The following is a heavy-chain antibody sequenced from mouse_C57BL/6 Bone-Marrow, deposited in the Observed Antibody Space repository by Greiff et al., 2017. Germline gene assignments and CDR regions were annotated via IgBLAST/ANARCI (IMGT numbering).Heavy chain of an antibody. CDR3: AREGSSPDY. V-gene: IGHV1-19*01. CDR1: GYTFTDYY. Sequence: EVQLQQSGPVLVKPGASVKMSCKASGYTFTDYYMNWVKQSHGKSLEWIGVINPYNGGTSYNQKFKGKATLTVDKSSSTAYMELNSLTSEDSAVYYCAREGSSPDYWGQGTTLTVSS. J-gene: IGHJ2*01. CDR2: INPYNGGT. D-gene: IGHD1-1*01.